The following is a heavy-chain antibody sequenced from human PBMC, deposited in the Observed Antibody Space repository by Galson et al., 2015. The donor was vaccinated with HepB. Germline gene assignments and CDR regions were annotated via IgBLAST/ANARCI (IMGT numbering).Heavy chain of an antibody. D-gene: IGHD6-13*01. CDR1: GYTFTSYA. J-gene: IGHJ4*02. Sequence: SVKVSCKASGYTFTSYAMHWVRQAPGQRLEWMGWINAGNGNTKYSQKFQGRVTITRDTSASTAYVELSSLRSEDTAVYYCAKSSSWYFSPPDYWGQGTLVTVSS. CDR3: AKSSSWYFSPPDY. V-gene: IGHV1-3*01. CDR2: INAGNGNT.